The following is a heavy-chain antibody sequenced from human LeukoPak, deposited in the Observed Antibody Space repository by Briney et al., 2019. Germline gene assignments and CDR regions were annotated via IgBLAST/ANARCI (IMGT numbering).Heavy chain of an antibody. CDR3: ARVGCSGGSCYLGEGYLDY. CDR1: GFTVSSNY. J-gene: IGHJ4*02. D-gene: IGHD2-15*01. V-gene: IGHV3-53*01. CDR2: IYSGGST. Sequence: GGSLRLSCAASGFTVSSNYMSWVRQAPGKGLEWVSVIYSGGSTYYADSVKGRFTISRDNSKNTLYLQMNSLRAEDTAVYYCARVGCSGGSCYLGEGYLDYWGQGTLVTVSS.